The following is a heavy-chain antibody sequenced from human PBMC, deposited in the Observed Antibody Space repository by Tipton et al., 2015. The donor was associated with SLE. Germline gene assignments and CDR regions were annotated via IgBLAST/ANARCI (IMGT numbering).Heavy chain of an antibody. J-gene: IGHJ6*02. CDR2: INHSGST. D-gene: IGHD6-13*01. Sequence: LRLSCAVYGGSFSGYYWSWIRQPPGKGLEWIGEINHSGSTYYNPSLKSRVTISVDRAKNHFSLKLSSVTAADTAVYYCARGGSSWYLTHYYYYGMDVWGQGTTVTVSS. V-gene: IGHV4-34*01. CDR1: GGSFSGYY. CDR3: ARGGSSWYLTHYYYYGMDV.